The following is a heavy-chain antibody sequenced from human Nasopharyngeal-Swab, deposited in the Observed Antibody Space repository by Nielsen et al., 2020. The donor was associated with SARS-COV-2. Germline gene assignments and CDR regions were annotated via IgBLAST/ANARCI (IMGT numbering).Heavy chain of an antibody. V-gene: IGHV3-7*03. CDR1: GFNFNTSW. CDR2: INPDGSEK. D-gene: IGHD2-2*01. J-gene: IGHJ4*02. Sequence: GGSLRLSCADSGFNFNTSWMTWVRQAPGKGLEWVANINPDGSEKNYVDSVKGQFTISRDNAESSLYLHMKSLRGDDTAVYYCAHYASAAYWGQGTLVTVSS. CDR3: AHYASAAY.